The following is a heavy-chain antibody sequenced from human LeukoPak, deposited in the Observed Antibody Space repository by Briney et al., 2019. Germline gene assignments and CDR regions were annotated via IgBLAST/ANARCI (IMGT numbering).Heavy chain of an antibody. J-gene: IGHJ5*02. CDR2: INHSGST. CDR1: GGSISSSSYY. V-gene: IGHV4-39*07. Sequence: SETLSLTCTVSGGSISSSSYYWGWIRQPPGKGLEWIGEINHSGSTNYNPSLKSRVTISVDTSKNQFSLKLSSVTAADTAVYYCARVMGGLYDFWSGYYRNWFDPWGQGTLVTVSS. CDR3: ARVMGGLYDFWSGYYRNWFDP. D-gene: IGHD3-3*01.